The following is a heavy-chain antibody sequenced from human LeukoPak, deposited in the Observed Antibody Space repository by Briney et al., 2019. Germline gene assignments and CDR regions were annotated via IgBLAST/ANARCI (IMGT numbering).Heavy chain of an antibody. Sequence: GGSLRLSCAASGFTFSSYGMHWVRQAPGKGLEWVANIKRDGSEKNYVDSVKGRFTISRDNVKNSLYLQMNSLTAEDTAIYYCARGENWAYAHWGQGTLVTVSS. CDR2: IKRDGSEK. CDR1: GFTFSSYG. D-gene: IGHD7-27*01. J-gene: IGHJ4*02. CDR3: ARGENWAYAH. V-gene: IGHV3-7*01.